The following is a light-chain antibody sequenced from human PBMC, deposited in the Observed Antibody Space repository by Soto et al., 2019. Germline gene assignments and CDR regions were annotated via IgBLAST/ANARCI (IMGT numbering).Light chain of an antibody. Sequence: DIQLTQSPSFLSASVGDRAAITCRASLDIRSYLAWYQQKPGRAPKLLIYAASTLQSGVPSRFSGSGSGTEFTLTISSLQPEDFASYYCQQLDRYPFTFGGGTMVDIK. CDR3: QQLDRYPFT. CDR2: AAS. J-gene: IGKJ4*01. V-gene: IGKV1-9*01. CDR1: LDIRSY.